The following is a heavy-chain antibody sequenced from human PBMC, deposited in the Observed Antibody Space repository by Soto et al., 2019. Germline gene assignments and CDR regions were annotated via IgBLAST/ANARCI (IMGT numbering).Heavy chain of an antibody. CDR3: ARYTGLPKTSFDD. D-gene: IGHD2-21*02. J-gene: IGHJ4*02. Sequence: GGSLRLSCAASGFTFSSYGMHWVRQAPGKGPEWVAVIWYDGSNKYYADSVKGRFTISRDNSKNTLYLQMNSLRAEDTAVYYCARYTGLPKTSFDDWGQGTLVTVSS. CDR1: GFTFSSYG. V-gene: IGHV3-33*01. CDR2: IWYDGSNK.